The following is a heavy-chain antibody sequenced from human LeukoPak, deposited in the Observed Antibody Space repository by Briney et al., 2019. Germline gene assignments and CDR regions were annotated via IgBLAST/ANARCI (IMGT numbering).Heavy chain of an antibody. CDR1: GFTFSSYW. D-gene: IGHD4-11*01. Sequence: TGGSLRLSCAASGFTFSSYWMHWVRQAPGKGLVCVSRINSDGSSTNYADSVKGRFTVSRDNAKNTLYLQMNSLRAEDTVVYYCARGGNSPDYWGQGTLVTVSS. CDR3: ARGGNSPDY. V-gene: IGHV3-74*01. J-gene: IGHJ4*02. CDR2: INSDGSST.